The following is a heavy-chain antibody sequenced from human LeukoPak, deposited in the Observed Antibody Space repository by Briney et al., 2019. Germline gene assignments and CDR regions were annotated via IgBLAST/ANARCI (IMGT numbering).Heavy chain of an antibody. J-gene: IGHJ4*02. CDR1: GASISNTGYY. Sequence: KRSETRSLACAVTGASISNTGYYWDWIRQPPGKGLEYIGNIHYSDSALYNPSLQRRANILVDTSKNQFSLKLSSVTAADTAVYYCARRRAAVSPFYSWGQ. CDR3: ARRRAAVSPFYS. D-gene: IGHD6-13*01. CDR2: IHYSDSA. V-gene: IGHV4-39*01.